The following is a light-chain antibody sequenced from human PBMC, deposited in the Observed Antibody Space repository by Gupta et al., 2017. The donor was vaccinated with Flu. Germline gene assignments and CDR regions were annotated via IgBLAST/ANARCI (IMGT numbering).Light chain of an antibody. V-gene: IGKV3-20*01. CDR3: QQYGNSPIT. Sequence: ETVLTQSPDTLSLSPGERAILSCRASPSVDRIYLAWYQQTPGQAPRLLIYGASIRAPGIPDRFSGSGSGTDFTLTISSLEPEDFAVYHCQQYGNSPITFGGGTTVEIK. J-gene: IGKJ4*01. CDR1: PSVDRIY. CDR2: GAS.